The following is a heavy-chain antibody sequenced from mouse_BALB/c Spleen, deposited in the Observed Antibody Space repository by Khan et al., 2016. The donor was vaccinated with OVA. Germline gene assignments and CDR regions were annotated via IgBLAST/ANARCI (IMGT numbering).Heavy chain of an antibody. V-gene: IGHV1-76*01. CDR1: GYIFTSYR. D-gene: IGHD2-4*01. CDR3: AREDYGGAYFDV. Sequence: QVQLKESGAELVRPGASVKLSCKTSGYIFTSYRIHWVKQRSGQGLDWIARIYPGTGSTYYNEKFKGKATLTADKSSSTAYMQLSSLKSEDSAVYFCAREDYGGAYFDVWGAGATVTVSS. J-gene: IGHJ1*01. CDR2: IYPGTGST.